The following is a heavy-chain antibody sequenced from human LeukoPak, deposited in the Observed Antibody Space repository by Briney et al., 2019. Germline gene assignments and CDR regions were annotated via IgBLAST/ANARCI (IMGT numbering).Heavy chain of an antibody. D-gene: IGHD2-15*01. J-gene: IGHJ4*02. Sequence: SETLSLTCAVSGGSISSSNWWSWVRQPPGKGLERIGEIYHSGSTNYNPSLKSRVTISVDKSKNQFSLKLSSVTAADTAVYYCAVGYCSGGSCSARRNYFDYWGQGTLVTVSS. CDR2: IYHSGST. CDR1: GGSISSSNW. CDR3: AVGYCSGGSCSARRNYFDY. V-gene: IGHV4-4*02.